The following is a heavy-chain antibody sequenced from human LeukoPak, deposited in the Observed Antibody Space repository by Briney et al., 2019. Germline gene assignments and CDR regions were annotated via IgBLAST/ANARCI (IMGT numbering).Heavy chain of an antibody. D-gene: IGHD1-26*01. V-gene: IGHV1-24*01. Sequence: ASVKVSCKVSGYTLTELSMHWVRPAPGKGLEWMGGFDPEDGETIYAQKFQGRVTMTEDTSTDTAYMELSSLRSEDTAVYYCATNSPSGWELPLAFDYWGQGTLVTVSS. CDR1: GYTLTELS. CDR3: ATNSPSGWELPLAFDY. CDR2: FDPEDGET. J-gene: IGHJ4*02.